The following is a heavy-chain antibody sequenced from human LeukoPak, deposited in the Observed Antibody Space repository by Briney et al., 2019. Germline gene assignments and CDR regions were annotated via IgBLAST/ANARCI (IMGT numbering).Heavy chain of an antibody. Sequence: PSETLSLTCTVSGGSISSSSYYWGWIRLPPGKGLEWIGSIYYSGSTYYNPSLKSRVTISVDTSKNQFSLKLSSVTAADTAVYYCAREGDSNSVGWFDPWGQGTLVTVSS. J-gene: IGHJ5*02. V-gene: IGHV4-39*07. CDR3: AREGDSNSVGWFDP. CDR2: IYYSGST. CDR1: GGSISSSSYY. D-gene: IGHD6-13*01.